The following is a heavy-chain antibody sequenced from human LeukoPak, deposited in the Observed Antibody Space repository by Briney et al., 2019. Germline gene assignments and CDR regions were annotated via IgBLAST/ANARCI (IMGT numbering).Heavy chain of an antibody. Sequence: PGGSLRLSCAASGFTFSTYVMSWVRQAPGKGLEWVSGISENGGTTYYADSVRGRFIIFRDNSKNTLYLQMNSLRAEDTAVYYCAKDGARFYGSGSYFSYYYYYMDVWGKGTTVTISS. CDR1: GFTFSTYV. D-gene: IGHD3-10*01. CDR2: ISENGGTT. CDR3: AKDGARFYGSGSYFSYYYYYMDV. J-gene: IGHJ6*03. V-gene: IGHV3-23*01.